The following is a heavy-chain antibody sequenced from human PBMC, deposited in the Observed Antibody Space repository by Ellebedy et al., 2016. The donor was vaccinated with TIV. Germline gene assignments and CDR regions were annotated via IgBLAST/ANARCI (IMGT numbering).Heavy chain of an antibody. J-gene: IGHJ4*02. Sequence: GESLKISCAASGFTFNNYAMSWVRQAPGKGLEWVSTISHTGTTTYYTNSGECRFIISRDISKRAIYLQMNSLRAEDTAVYYCAKGKEGGSDASAPRYYFDSWGLGTLVTVSS. D-gene: IGHD2-2*01. V-gene: IGHV3-23*01. CDR1: GFTFNNYA. CDR2: ISHTGTTT. CDR3: AKGKEGGSDASAPRYYFDS.